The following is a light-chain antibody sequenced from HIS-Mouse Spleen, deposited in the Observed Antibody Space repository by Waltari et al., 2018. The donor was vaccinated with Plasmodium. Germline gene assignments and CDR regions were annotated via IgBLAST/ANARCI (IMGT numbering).Light chain of an antibody. J-gene: IGLJ2*01. CDR1: KLGDKY. V-gene: IGLV3-1*01. Sequence: SYELTQPPSVSVSPGQTASITCSGDKLGDKYACWYQQKPGQSPVLVFYQDSKRPSGIPGRFSGPNAGNTATLTISVTQAMYEADYYCQAWDSITVVFGGGTKLTVL. CDR2: QDS. CDR3: QAWDSITVV.